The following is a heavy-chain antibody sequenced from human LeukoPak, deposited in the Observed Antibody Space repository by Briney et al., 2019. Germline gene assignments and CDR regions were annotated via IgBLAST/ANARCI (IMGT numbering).Heavy chain of an antibody. V-gene: IGHV1-2*02. Sequence: ASVKVSCKASGYTFIDYHLHWVRQAPGQGLEWMGWINPNSGGTNYAQKFQGRVTMTRDTSTNTAYKELTGLRSDDTAVYYCARDIRPRVESFDYWGQGTLVAISS. CDR2: INPNSGGT. D-gene: IGHD3-3*01. CDR1: GYTFIDYH. J-gene: IGHJ4*02. CDR3: ARDIRPRVESFDY.